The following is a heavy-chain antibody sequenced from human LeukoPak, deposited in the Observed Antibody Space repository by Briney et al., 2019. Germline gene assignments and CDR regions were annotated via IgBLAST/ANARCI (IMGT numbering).Heavy chain of an antibody. CDR1: GFTVSSNY. CDR2: ISGSGGST. D-gene: IGHD3-22*01. V-gene: IGHV3-23*01. Sequence: QAGGSLRLSCAASGFTVSSNYMSWVRLAPGKGLEWVSAISGSGGSTYYADSVKGRFTISRDNSKNTLYLQMNSLRAEDTAVYYCAKDLNYYDSSGYPDYWGQGTLVTVSS. CDR3: AKDLNYYDSSGYPDY. J-gene: IGHJ4*02.